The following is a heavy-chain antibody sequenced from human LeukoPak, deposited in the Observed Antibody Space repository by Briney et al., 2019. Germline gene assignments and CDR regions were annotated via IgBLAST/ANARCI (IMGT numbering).Heavy chain of an antibody. CDR2: ISGNGGST. J-gene: IGHJ4*02. Sequence: SGGSLRLSCAASGFTFSTYAMSWVRQAPGKGLEWVSTISGNGGSTYYADSVKGRFTISRDNSKNTLYLQMNSLRAEDTAVYYCAKGHGGYCSSTSCYGFDYWGQGTLVTVSS. CDR1: GFTFSTYA. V-gene: IGHV3-23*01. D-gene: IGHD2-2*01. CDR3: AKGHGGYCSSTSCYGFDY.